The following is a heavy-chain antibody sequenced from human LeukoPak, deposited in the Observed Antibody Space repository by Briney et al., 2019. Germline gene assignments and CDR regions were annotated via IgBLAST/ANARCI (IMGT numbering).Heavy chain of an antibody. V-gene: IGHV3-30*02. CDR1: GFTFSSYG. D-gene: IGHD2-2*01. Sequence: GGSLRLSCAASGFTFSSYGMHWVRQAPGKGLEWVAFIRYDGSNKYYADSVKGRFTISRDNSKNTLYLQMNSLRAEDTAVYYCAKDPRYQLPVYYFDYWGQGTLVTVSS. J-gene: IGHJ4*02. CDR2: IRYDGSNK. CDR3: AKDPRYQLPVYYFDY.